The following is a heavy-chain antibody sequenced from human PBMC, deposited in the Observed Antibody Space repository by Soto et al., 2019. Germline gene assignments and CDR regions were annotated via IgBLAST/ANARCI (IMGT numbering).Heavy chain of an antibody. CDR3: AREVVVVTAIIDY. D-gene: IGHD2-21*02. CDR2: IYYSGST. CDR1: GGSVSSGSYY. Sequence: SETLSLTCTVSGGSVSSGSYYWSWIRQPPGKGLEWIGYIYYSGSTNYNPSLKSRVTISVDTSKNQFSLKLSSVTAADTAVYYCAREVVVVTAIIDYWGQGTLVTVSS. J-gene: IGHJ4*02. V-gene: IGHV4-61*01.